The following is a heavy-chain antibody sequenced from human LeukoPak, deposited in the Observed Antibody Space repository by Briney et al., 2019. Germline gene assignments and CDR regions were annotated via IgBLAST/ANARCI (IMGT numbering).Heavy chain of an antibody. CDR2: IIPILGIA. Sequence: GASVKVSCKASGGTFSSYAISWVRQAPGQGLEWMGRIIPILGIANYAQKFQGRVTITADKSTSTAYMEPSSLRSEDTAVYYCARSYSSSGGAVPWFDPWGQGTLVTVSS. CDR1: GGTFSSYA. D-gene: IGHD6-6*01. J-gene: IGHJ5*02. V-gene: IGHV1-69*04. CDR3: ARSYSSSGGAVPWFDP.